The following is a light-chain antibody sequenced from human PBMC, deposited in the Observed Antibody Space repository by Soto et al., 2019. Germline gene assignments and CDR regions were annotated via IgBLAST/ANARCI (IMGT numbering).Light chain of an antibody. J-gene: IGKJ5*01. CDR3: QQYHNWPPIT. Sequence: EIVMTQPPETLVVSLGEGANHYSRASQSVSSHLAWYQHKPGQAPRLLIYGASTRASGIPARFSGSGSETYFTLTISSLQSEDSAVSYCQQYHNWPPITFGQGTRLEIK. CDR1: QSVSSH. CDR2: GAS. V-gene: IGKV3-15*01.